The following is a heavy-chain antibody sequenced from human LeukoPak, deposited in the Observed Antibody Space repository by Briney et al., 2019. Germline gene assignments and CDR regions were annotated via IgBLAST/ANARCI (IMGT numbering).Heavy chain of an antibody. CDR3: ARATHDSIWGAYPYYGMDL. V-gene: IGHV3-33*01. D-gene: IGHD3-16*01. CDR2: IWFDGRKQ. CDR1: GFTFGFFG. Sequence: GRSLTLSCAASGFTFGFFGMHWVRLAPGKGLEWVAFIWFDGRKQEYADSVRGRFTISRDNSKNTLYLQMNSLSAEDTALYHCARATHDSIWGAYPYYGMDLWGQGTTVTVS. J-gene: IGHJ6*02.